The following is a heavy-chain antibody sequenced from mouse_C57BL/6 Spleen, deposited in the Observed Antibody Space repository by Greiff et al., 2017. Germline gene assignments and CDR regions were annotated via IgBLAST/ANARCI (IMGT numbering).Heavy chain of an antibody. CDR3: ARSDYAFAY. CDR1: GYTFTDYN. D-gene: IGHD2-4*01. Sequence: EVKLQESGPELVKPGASVKIPCKASGYTFTDYNMDWVKQSHGKSLEWIGDINPNNGGTIYNQKFKGKATLTVDKSSSTAYMELRSLTSEDTAVYYCARSDYAFAYWGQGTLVTVSA. CDR2: INPNNGGT. J-gene: IGHJ3*01. V-gene: IGHV1-18*01.